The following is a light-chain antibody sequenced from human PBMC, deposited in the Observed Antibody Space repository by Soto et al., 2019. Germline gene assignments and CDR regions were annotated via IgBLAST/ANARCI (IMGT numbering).Light chain of an antibody. J-gene: IGLJ1*01. V-gene: IGLV3-21*02. CDR2: DDS. Sequence: SYELTQPPSVSVAPGQTARITCGGDTSGSNSVHWYQQKPGQAPVLFVYDDSDRPSGIPERFSGSHSGSTATLIISTVDAGDEADYYCQVWDTRSNHFLFGSGTKVTVL. CDR1: TSGSNS. CDR3: QVWDTRSNHFL.